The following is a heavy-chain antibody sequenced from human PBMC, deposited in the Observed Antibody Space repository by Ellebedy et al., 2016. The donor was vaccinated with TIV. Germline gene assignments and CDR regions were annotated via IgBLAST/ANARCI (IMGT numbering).Heavy chain of an antibody. J-gene: IGHJ4*02. D-gene: IGHD6-25*01. CDR2: INPSGGTT. V-gene: IGHV1-46*04. Sequence: AASVKVSCKASGYTFSDYYIEWVRQAPGQGLEWMGIINPSGGTTTYAQKLQGRVPMTRDPSTSTVYMELTRLRSEDTAMYYCARDTGRIAAAGLDFWGQGTLVTVSS. CDR1: GYTFSDYY. CDR3: ARDTGRIAAAGLDF.